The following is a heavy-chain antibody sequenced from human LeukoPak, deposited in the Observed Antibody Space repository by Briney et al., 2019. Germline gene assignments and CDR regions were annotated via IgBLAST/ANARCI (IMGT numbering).Heavy chain of an antibody. Sequence: SGTLSLTCAVSGGSISSSNWWRWVRQPPGKGLEWIGEIYHSGSTNYNPSLKSRVTISVDKSKNQFSLKLSSVTAADTAVYYCARSRIAAAGFSDYWGQGTLVTVSS. D-gene: IGHD6-13*01. CDR3: ARSRIAAAGFSDY. V-gene: IGHV4-4*02. J-gene: IGHJ4*02. CDR2: IYHSGST. CDR1: GGSISSSNW.